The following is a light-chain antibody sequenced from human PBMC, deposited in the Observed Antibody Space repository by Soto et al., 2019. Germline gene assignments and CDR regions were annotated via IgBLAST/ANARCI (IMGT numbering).Light chain of an antibody. CDR2: DAS. CDR1: QGINNY. J-gene: IGKJ3*01. V-gene: IGKV1-27*01. CDR3: QKCNSDPFT. Sequence: DTQMTQSPSSLSASVGDRVTITCRASQGINNYLAWYQQKPGKVPKILIYDASSLVSGVPSRFSGSGSGTDFTLTISSLQPEDFATYYCQKCNSDPFTFGPGTKVDIK.